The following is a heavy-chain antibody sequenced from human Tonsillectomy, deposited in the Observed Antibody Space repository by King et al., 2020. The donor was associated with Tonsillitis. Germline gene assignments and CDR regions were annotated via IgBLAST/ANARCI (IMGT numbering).Heavy chain of an antibody. CDR3: AGGGAKFLEWLSVGDFDY. D-gene: IGHD3-3*01. CDR2: ISSSSSYI. CDR1: GFTFSSYS. Sequence: VQLVESGGGLVKPGGSLRLSCAASGFTFSSYSMNWVRQAPGKGLEWVSSISSSSSYIYYADSVKGRFTISRDNAKNSLYLQMNSLRAEDTAVYYCAGGGAKFLEWLSVGDFDYWGQGTLVTVSS. V-gene: IGHV3-21*01. J-gene: IGHJ4*02.